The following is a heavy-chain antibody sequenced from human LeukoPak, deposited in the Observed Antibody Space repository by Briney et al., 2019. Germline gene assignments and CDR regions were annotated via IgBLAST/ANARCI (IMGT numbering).Heavy chain of an antibody. CDR1: GYTFTSYY. CDR3: ARASSYSYGAYYFDY. V-gene: IGHV1-46*01. Sequence: GASVKVSCKASGYTFTSYYMHWVRQAPGQGLEWMGIINPSGGSTSYAQKFQGRVTMTRDMSTSTVYMELSSLRSEDTAVYYCARASSYSYGAYYFDYWGQGTLVTVSS. J-gene: IGHJ4*02. D-gene: IGHD5-18*01. CDR2: INPSGGST.